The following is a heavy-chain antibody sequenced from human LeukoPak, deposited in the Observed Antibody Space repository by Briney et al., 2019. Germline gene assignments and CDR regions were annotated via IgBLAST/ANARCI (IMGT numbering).Heavy chain of an antibody. CDR3: AKDRYSSGSGWFDP. CDR1: GFTFDDYA. D-gene: IGHD6-19*01. Sequence: GGSLRLSCAASGFTFDDYAMHWVRQAPGRGLEWVSGISWNSGSIGYADSVKGRFTISRDNAKNSLYLQMNSLRAEDTALYYCAKDRYSSGSGWFDPWGQGTLVTVSS. CDR2: ISWNSGSI. V-gene: IGHV3-9*01. J-gene: IGHJ5*02.